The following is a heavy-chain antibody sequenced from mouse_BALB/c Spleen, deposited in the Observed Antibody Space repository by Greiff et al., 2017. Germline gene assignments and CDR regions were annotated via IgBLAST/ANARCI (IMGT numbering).Heavy chain of an antibody. CDR3: ARDYGSRYFDY. D-gene: IGHD1-1*01. CDR1: GYTFTSYW. Sequence: VQLQQSGAELVKPGASVKLSCKASGYTFTSYWMHWVKQRPGQGLEWIGEINPSNGRTNYNEKFKSKATLTVDKSSSTAYMQLSSLTSEDSAVYYCARDYGSRYFDYWGQGTTLTVSS. CDR2: INPSNGRT. V-gene: IGHV1S81*02. J-gene: IGHJ2*01.